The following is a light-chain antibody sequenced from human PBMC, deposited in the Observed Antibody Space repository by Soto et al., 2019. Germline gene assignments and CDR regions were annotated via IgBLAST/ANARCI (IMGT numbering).Light chain of an antibody. J-gene: IGKJ1*01. Sequence: VLTQSPSALSFTPGKRATLSCRARQSISSSYFAWYQQRPGRAPRLLIYGGSSRATGITDTFSGSGSGTELTPTISRLEPEDFAVYYCQQYGSSSWTSGQGTKVDIK. CDR3: QQYGSSSWT. CDR1: QSISSSY. V-gene: IGKV3-20*01. CDR2: GGS.